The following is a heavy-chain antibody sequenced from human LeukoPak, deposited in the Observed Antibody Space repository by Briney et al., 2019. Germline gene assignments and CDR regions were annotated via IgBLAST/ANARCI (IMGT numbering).Heavy chain of an antibody. CDR2: ISSSSSTI. D-gene: IGHD6-19*01. CDR1: GFTFASYG. CDR3: ARDAVAGPYYYYYMDV. V-gene: IGHV3-48*01. Sequence: GGSLRLSCAAAGFTFASYGMHWVRQAPGKGLEWVSYISSSSSTIYYADSVKGRFTISRDNAKNSLYLQMNSLRAEDTAVYYCARDAVAGPYYYYYMDVWGKGTTVTVSS. J-gene: IGHJ6*03.